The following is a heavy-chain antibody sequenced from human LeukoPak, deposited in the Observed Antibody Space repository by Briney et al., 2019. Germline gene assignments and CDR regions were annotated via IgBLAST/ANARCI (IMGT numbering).Heavy chain of an antibody. Sequence: GGSLRLSCAASGFTFDDYGMSWVRQAPGKGLEWVPGINWNGGSTGYANSVKGRFTISRDNAKNSLYLQMNSLRAEDTALYHCARKSGVNDAFDIWGQGTMVTVSS. CDR1: GFTFDDYG. D-gene: IGHD3-10*01. CDR3: ARKSGVNDAFDI. V-gene: IGHV3-20*01. CDR2: INWNGGST. J-gene: IGHJ3*02.